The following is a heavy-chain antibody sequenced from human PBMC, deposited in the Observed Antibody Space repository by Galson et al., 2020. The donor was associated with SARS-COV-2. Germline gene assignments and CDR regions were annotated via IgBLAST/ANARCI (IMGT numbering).Heavy chain of an antibody. J-gene: IGHJ6*02. CDR1: GDSISSGPYY. CDR2: VYKRGKT. D-gene: IGHD3-3*02. CDR3: ARGNSLCGIISGLRVGTCGVDV. Sequence: SENLSLTCTVSGDSISSGPYYWTWVRQPAGRGLEWIRRVYKRGKTDYNPSLQRQVTMSIDTSKNQFSLKLTSVTAADTAVYYCARGNSLCGIISGLRVGTCGVDVWGHGTTVTDSS. V-gene: IGHV4-61*02.